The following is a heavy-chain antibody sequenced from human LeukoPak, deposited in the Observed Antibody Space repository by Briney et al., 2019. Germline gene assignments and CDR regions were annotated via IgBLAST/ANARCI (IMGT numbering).Heavy chain of an antibody. D-gene: IGHD6-19*01. V-gene: IGHV3-53*01. CDR3: AGRRSSGWYAY. Sequence: GGSLRLSCAASGFTVSSNHMSWVRQAPGKGLEWVSVIYRGDSTYYADSVKGRFTISRDNSKNTLFLQMNSLRAEDTAVYYCAGRRSSGWYAYWGQGTLVTVSS. CDR2: IYRGDST. J-gene: IGHJ4*02. CDR1: GFTVSSNH.